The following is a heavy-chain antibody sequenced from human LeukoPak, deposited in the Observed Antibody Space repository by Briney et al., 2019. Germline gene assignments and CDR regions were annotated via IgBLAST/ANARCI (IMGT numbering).Heavy chain of an antibody. D-gene: IGHD1-26*01. CDR2: IYTSGST. Sequence: SETLSLTCTASGGSISSYYWSWIRQPAGKGLEWIGRIYTSGSTNYSPSLKSRVTISIDASNNQFSLRLSSVTAADTAVYYCTRGGELMNFWGQGTLVTVSS. CDR3: TRGGELMNF. CDR1: GGSISSYY. V-gene: IGHV4-4*07. J-gene: IGHJ4*02.